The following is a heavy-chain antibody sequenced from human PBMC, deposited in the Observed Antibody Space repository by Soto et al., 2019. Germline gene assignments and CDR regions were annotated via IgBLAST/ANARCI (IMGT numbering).Heavy chain of an antibody. CDR3: ARWGTTVGLDV. D-gene: IGHD4-17*01. V-gene: IGHV3-30*19. Sequence: QVQLVESGGGVVQPGTSLRLSCVGSGFTFRSYVIHWVRQAPGKGLEWVALTSYDGSGKYYGDSVRGRFTISRDNSRNTVDLQMDSLRLEDTALYYCARWGTTVGLDVWGQGTLVSVSS. CDR2: TSYDGSGK. CDR1: GFTFRSYV. J-gene: IGHJ4*02.